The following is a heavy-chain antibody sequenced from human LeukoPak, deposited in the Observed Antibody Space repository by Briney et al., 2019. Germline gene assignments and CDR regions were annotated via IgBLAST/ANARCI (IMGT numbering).Heavy chain of an antibody. J-gene: IGHJ6*03. D-gene: IGHD2-2*02. CDR2: IYYSGST. V-gene: IGHV4-59*01. Sequence: SETLCLTCTVSGGSISSYYWSWIRQPPGKGLEWIGYIYYSGSTNYNPSLKSRVTISVDTSKNQFSLKLSSVTAADTAVYYCARDTIRYYYMDVWGKGTTVTVSS. CDR3: ARDTIRYYYMDV. CDR1: GGSISSYY.